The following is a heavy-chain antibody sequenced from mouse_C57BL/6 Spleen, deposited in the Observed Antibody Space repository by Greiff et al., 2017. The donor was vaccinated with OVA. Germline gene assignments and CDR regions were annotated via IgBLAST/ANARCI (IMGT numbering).Heavy chain of an antibody. V-gene: IGHV1-53*01. D-gene: IGHD1-1*01. CDR1: GYTFTSYW. Sequence: VQLQQPGAELVKPGASVKLSCKASGYTFTSYWMHWVKQRPGQGLEWIGNINPSNGGTNYNEKFKSKATLTVDKSSSTAYMQLSSLTSEDSAVYSGAREDYYGSSYWYFDYWGKGTTLTVSS. J-gene: IGHJ1*03. CDR3: AREDYYGSSYWYFDY. CDR2: INPSNGGT.